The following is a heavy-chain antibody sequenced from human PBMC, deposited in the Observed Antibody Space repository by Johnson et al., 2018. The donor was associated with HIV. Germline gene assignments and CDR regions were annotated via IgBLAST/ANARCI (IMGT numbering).Heavy chain of an antibody. CDR1: GFIFSNYY. J-gene: IGHJ3*01. V-gene: IGHV3-25*04. D-gene: IGHD5-18*01. Sequence: QLVESGGGLVKPGGSLRLSCAASGFIFSNYYMNCVRQAPGNGLDLVGQVNPNGDSTYLIDSGKDRFKTSRDNAKNTLHLQMNSMRAEDTAVYYCARESRYSYGFGDDAFDVWGQGTMVTVSS. CDR3: ARESRYSYGFGDDAFDV. CDR2: VNPNGDST.